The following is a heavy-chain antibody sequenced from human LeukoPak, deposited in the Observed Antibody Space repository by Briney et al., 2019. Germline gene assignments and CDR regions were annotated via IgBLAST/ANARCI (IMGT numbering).Heavy chain of an antibody. D-gene: IGHD5-18*01. Sequence: GASVKVSCKASGYTFIGHYMHWVRQAPGQGLEWMGWINSNSGGTKYAQKLQGSVIMTRDTSISTAYMELSRLKSDDTAVYYCARGRIHSWSDAFDIWGQGTTVTVSS. CDR1: GYTFIGHY. CDR3: ARGRIHSWSDAFDI. J-gene: IGHJ3*02. CDR2: INSNSGGT. V-gene: IGHV1-2*02.